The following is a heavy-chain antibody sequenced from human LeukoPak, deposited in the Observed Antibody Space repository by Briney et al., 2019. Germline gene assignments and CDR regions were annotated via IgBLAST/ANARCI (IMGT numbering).Heavy chain of an antibody. V-gene: IGHV3-23*01. J-gene: IGHJ4*02. CDR2: ISSTGSAT. D-gene: IGHD2-15*01. CDR1: GSTFSGFA. Sequence: GGSLGLSWAASGSTFSGFAMSWVRQLQGRGLEWVSAISSTGSATYYADSVKGRFAISRDNSKNTLDLQMNSLRADDTAVYYCAKDSGSCHAYWGQGTLVTVSS. CDR3: AKDSGSCHAY.